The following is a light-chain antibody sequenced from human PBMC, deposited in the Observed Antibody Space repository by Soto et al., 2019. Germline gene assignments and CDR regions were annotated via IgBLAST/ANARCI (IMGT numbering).Light chain of an antibody. Sequence: ETMLPQSPATLSASPGESFTLSRRATQSVTYNLAWYQQKPGQAPRVVIYGASTRGIGIPARFSGSGSGTEFTLTIGGLQSEDSAVYYCQQYNRWPSWTFGQGTKVDIK. CDR2: GAS. CDR1: QSVTYN. CDR3: QQYNRWPSWT. J-gene: IGKJ1*01. V-gene: IGKV3-15*01.